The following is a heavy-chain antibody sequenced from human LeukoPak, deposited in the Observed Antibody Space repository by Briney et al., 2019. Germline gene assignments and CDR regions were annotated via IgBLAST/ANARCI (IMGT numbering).Heavy chain of an antibody. CDR3: AKVGPDCSSTTCYLFN. V-gene: IGHV3-43*02. J-gene: IGHJ4*02. D-gene: IGHD2-2*01. Sequence: GGSLRRSCAASGFTFDDYAMHWVRQAPGKGLEWVSLISGDGGSTYYADSVKGRFTISRDNSKNSLYLQMNSLRTEDTALYYCAKVGPDCSSTTCYLFNWGQGTLVTVSS. CDR1: GFTFDDYA. CDR2: ISGDGGST.